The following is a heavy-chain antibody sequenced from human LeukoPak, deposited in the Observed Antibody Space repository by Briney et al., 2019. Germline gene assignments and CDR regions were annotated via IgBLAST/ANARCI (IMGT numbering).Heavy chain of an antibody. J-gene: IGHJ3*02. D-gene: IGHD3-22*01. V-gene: IGHV1-2*02. CDR3: ASNRRITMIVVAPDAFDI. CDR2: INPNSGGT. CDR1: GYTFTGYY. Sequence: ASVKVSCKASGYTFTGYYMHWVRQAPGQGLEWMGWINPNSGGTNYAQKFQGRVTMTRDTSISTAYMELSRLRSDDTAVYYCASNRRITMIVVAPDAFDIWGQGTMVTVSS.